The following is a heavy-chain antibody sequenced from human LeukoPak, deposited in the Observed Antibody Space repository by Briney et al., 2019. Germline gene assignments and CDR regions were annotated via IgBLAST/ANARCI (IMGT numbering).Heavy chain of an antibody. J-gene: IGHJ5*02. D-gene: IGHD2-15*01. CDR1: GGSFSSYA. V-gene: IGHV1-69*01. CDR3: ARVAAVITFVSWFDP. CDR2: IIPIFGAA. Sequence: ASVKVSCKASGGSFSSYAISWVRQAPGQGLEWMGGIIPIFGAANYAQKFQGRVTITADESTSTAYMELSSLRSEDTAVYYCARVAAVITFVSWFDPWGQGTLVTVSS.